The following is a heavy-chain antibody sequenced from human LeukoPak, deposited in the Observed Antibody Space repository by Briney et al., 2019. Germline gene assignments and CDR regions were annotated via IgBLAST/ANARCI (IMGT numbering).Heavy chain of an antibody. J-gene: IGHJ4*02. D-gene: IGHD3-9*01. V-gene: IGHV3-48*03. CDR2: ITSDGHVE. CDR3: ARDTLNGPFVISLDY. Sequence: QPGGSLRLSCAASGFSFASYGMNWVRQAPGKGLEWVSHITSDGHVETYVDSVRGRFTMSRDNAKDLLFLQMNGLRAEDTAVYCCARDTLNGPFVISLDYWGQGALVTVSS. CDR1: GFSFASYG.